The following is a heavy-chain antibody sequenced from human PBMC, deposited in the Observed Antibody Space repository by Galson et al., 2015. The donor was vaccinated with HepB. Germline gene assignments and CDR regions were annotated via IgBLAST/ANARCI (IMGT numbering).Heavy chain of an antibody. CDR2: INPNSGGT. J-gene: IGHJ3*02. D-gene: IGHD3-10*01. Sequence: SVKVSCKASGYTFTGYYMHWVRQAPGQGLERMGRINPNSGGTNYAQKFQGRVTMTRDTSISTAYMELSRLRSDDTVVYYCARGDRASPGSYLFDDAFDILGQGTMVTVSS. CDR1: GYTFTGYY. V-gene: IGHV1-2*05. CDR3: ARGDRASPGSYLFDDAFDI.